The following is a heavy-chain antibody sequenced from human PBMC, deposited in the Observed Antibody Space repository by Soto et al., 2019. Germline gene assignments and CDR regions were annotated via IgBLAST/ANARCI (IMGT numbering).Heavy chain of an antibody. V-gene: IGHV3-48*04. J-gene: IGHJ4*02. CDR1: GFSCSAYS. CDR2: ISDSAKNV. D-gene: IGHD2-21*01. CDR3: VRNRYCNGGHCYRDLDY. Sequence: GGSLRLSWEASGFSCSAYSMHCVRQTPGQGPEWISYISDSAKNVYYADSVKGRFTISRDNAKNSLYLKMNSLRAEDTALYYGVRNRYCNGGHCYRDLDYWGQGTLVTVSS.